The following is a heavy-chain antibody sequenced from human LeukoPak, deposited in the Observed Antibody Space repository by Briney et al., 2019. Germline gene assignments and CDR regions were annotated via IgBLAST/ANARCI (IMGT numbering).Heavy chain of an antibody. J-gene: IGHJ4*02. CDR3: ARAGLYYYDSSGYLLPDY. V-gene: IGHV1-2*02. D-gene: IGHD3-22*01. CDR1: GYTFTGYY. Sequence: ASVKVSCKASGYTFTGYYMHWVRQAPGQGLEWMGWINPNSGGTNYAQKLQGRVTMTRDTSISTAYMELSRLRSDDTAVYYCARAGLYYYDSSGYLLPDYWGQGTLVTVSS. CDR2: INPNSGGT.